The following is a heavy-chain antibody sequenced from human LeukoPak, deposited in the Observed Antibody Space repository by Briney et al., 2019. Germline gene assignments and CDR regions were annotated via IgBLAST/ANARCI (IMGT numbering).Heavy chain of an antibody. CDR2: IKGKTDGGTT. CDR3: ARHGTYCSGGSCYSFYYYYDGMDV. Sequence: KPGGSLRLSCAASGFTFSNAWMSWVRQPPGKGLEWVGSIKGKTDGGTTDYAAPVKGRFTISRDDSKNTLYLQMNSLKTEDTAVYYCARHGTYCSGGSCYSFYYYYDGMDVWGQGTTVTVSS. D-gene: IGHD2-15*01. J-gene: IGHJ6*02. CDR1: GFTFSNAW. V-gene: IGHV3-15*01.